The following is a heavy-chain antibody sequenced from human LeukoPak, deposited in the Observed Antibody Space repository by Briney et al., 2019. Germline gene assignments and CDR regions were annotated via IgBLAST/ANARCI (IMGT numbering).Heavy chain of an antibody. J-gene: IGHJ5*01. CDR3: VRDWDHFDFDS. CDR1: GFTFSSYW. V-gene: IGHV3-74*01. CDR2: IKGDGSHT. D-gene: IGHD3-9*01. Sequence: GGSLRLSCAASGFTFSSYWMHWVRQAPGKGLVWVSRIKGDGSHTIYADSVKGRFTIPRDNAKNTLYLQMKSLRAEDTAVYYCVRDWDHFDFDSWGQGTLVTVSS.